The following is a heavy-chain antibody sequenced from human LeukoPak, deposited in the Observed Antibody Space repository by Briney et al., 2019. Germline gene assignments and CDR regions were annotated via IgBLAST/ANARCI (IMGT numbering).Heavy chain of an antibody. CDR1: GFTFSTYW. CDR3: ARFGYAYACDY. D-gene: IGHD5-18*01. V-gene: IGHV3-7*04. Sequence: GGSLRLSCVASGFTFSTYWVGCVRQAPGKGLEWLANINPGGSEKYYVDSVKGRFTISRDDAKNSLYLQVDSLRADDTAVYYCARFGYAYACDYWGQGTLVTVSS. CDR2: INPGGSEK. J-gene: IGHJ4*02.